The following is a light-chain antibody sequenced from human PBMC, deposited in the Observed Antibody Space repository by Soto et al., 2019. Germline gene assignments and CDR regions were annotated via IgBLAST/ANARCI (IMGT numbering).Light chain of an antibody. CDR1: QDISKY. CDR2: DAS. CDR3: QQSVDLPT. J-gene: IGKJ4*01. V-gene: IGKV1-33*01. Sequence: DIQMTQSPSSLSASVGDRVTITCQASQDISKYLNWYQQKPGKAPKLLIYDASNLETGVPSRFGGSGSGTDFTFTISSLQPEDIATYYCQQSVDLPTFGGGTKVEVK.